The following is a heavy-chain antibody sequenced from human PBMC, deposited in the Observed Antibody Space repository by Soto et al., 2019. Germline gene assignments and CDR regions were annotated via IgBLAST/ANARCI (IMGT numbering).Heavy chain of an antibody. J-gene: IGHJ4*02. D-gene: IGHD6-13*01. Sequence: PGGSLRLSCAASGFTLCSYSMSWVRPAPGKGLEWVSVISDSGGVTYYADSVKGRFTISRDNSKNTLHLQMNSLRAEDTAVYYCARISAAGTDFDCWGQGTLVTVSS. CDR3: ARISAAGTDFDC. CDR1: GFTLCSYS. V-gene: IGHV3-23*01. CDR2: ISDSGGVT.